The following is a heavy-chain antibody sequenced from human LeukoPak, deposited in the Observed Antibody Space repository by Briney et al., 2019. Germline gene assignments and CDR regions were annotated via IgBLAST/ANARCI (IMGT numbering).Heavy chain of an antibody. CDR3: ARDREGYQLPQMHHYYYMDV. CDR2: IKQDGSEK. V-gene: IGHV3-7*01. CDR1: GITFSNYG. Sequence: GGSLRLSCATSGITFSNYGMHWVRQAPGKGLEWVANIKQDGSEKYYVDSVKGRFTISRDNAKNSLYLQMNSLRAEDTAVYYCARDREGYQLPQMHHYYYMDVWGKGTTVTISS. D-gene: IGHD2-2*01. J-gene: IGHJ6*03.